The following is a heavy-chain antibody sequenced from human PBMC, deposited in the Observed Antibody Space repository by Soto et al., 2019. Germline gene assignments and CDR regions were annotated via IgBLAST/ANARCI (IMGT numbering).Heavy chain of an antibody. CDR2: INHSGST. Sequence: SETLPLTWAVYGGSFSDYYWSWIRQPPGKGLEWIGEINHSGSTNYNPSLKSRVTISVDTSKNQFSLKLSSVTAADTAVYYCARDSPYSGYDWGQGTLVTVSS. CDR3: ARDSPYSGYD. CDR1: GGSFSDYY. J-gene: IGHJ4*02. V-gene: IGHV4-34*01. D-gene: IGHD5-12*01.